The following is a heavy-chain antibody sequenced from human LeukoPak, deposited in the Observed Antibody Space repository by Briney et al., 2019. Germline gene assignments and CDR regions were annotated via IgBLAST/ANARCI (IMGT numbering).Heavy chain of an antibody. Sequence: PSETLSLTCAVYGGSFSGFHWSWIRQPPGKGLEWIGEINHSGSTNYNPSLKSRVTISVDTSKNQFSLKLSSVTAADTAVYYCARGPSIQLWSDPYYYYGMDVWGQGTTVTVSS. V-gene: IGHV4-34*01. CDR2: INHSGST. J-gene: IGHJ6*02. D-gene: IGHD5-18*01. CDR3: ARGPSIQLWSDPYYYYGMDV. CDR1: GGSFSGFH.